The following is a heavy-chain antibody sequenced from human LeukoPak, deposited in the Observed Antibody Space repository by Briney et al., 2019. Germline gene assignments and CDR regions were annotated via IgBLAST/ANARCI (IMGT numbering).Heavy chain of an antibody. CDR3: ARGRQDVTMIVVVMTAVSYYLDV. CDR1: GGSFSGYY. Sequence: PSETLSLTCAVYGGSFSGYYWTWIRQTPEKGLEWIGEMNPSGSTNYNPSLRSRVTISVDTSKNQFSLELSSVTAADTAVYYCARGRQDVTMIVVVMTAVSYYLDVWGKGTTVTVS. CDR2: MNPSGST. V-gene: IGHV4-34*01. J-gene: IGHJ6*03. D-gene: IGHD3-22*01.